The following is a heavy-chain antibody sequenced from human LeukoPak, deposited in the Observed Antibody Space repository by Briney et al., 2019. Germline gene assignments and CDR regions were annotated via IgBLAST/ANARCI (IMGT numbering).Heavy chain of an antibody. V-gene: IGHV3-11*06. D-gene: IGHD6-6*01. CDR2: ISSSSSYI. Sequence: GGSLRLSCAASGFTFSDYYMSWIRQAPGKGLEWVSSISSSSSYIYYADSVKGRFTISRDNAKNSLYLQMNSLRAEDTAVYYCASIEYSSSSNYWGQGILVTVSS. CDR3: ASIEYSSSSNY. J-gene: IGHJ4*02. CDR1: GFTFSDYY.